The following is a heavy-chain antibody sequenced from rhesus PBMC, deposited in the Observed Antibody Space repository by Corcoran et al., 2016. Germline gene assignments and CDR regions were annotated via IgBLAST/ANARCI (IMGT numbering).Heavy chain of an antibody. J-gene: IGHJ6*01. Sequence: QVQLQESGPGMVKASETLPLTCAVSGASISNTYWTWISQAPGKGLEWIGRICGSGGRTPYTPSRKTRVTIAIDTSKNQFYLNLNAVTAADTAVYYCARGLPWDGLQSWGQGVVVTVSS. V-gene: IGHV4S2*01. D-gene: IGHD1-44*01. CDR2: ICGSGGRT. CDR1: GASISNTY. CDR3: ARGLPWDGLQS.